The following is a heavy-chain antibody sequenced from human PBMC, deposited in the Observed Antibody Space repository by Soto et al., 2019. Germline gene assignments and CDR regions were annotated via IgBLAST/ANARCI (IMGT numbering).Heavy chain of an antibody. CDR1: GGTFTTYP. CDR3: ARQFTDGDYQY. D-gene: IGHD4-17*01. J-gene: IGHJ4*02. Sequence: QVQLVQSGAEVKKPGSSVKVSCKASGGTFTTYPINWVRLAPGQGLEWMGGIIPMFGTTNYAQTFQGRVTITADESTSTAYMELSSLRSEDKAMYYCARQFTDGDYQYWGQGTLVTVSS. V-gene: IGHV1-69*01. CDR2: IIPMFGTT.